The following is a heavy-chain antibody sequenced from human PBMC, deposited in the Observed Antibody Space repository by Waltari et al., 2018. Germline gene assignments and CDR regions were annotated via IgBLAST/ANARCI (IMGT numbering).Heavy chain of an antibody. D-gene: IGHD2-15*01. CDR3: ARGCCPRDGMDV. J-gene: IGHJ6*02. Sequence: QVQLVQSGAEVKKPGSSVKVSCKASGGTFSSYAISWVRQAPGQGLEWMGRIIPILGIANYAQKFQGRVTITADKSTSTAYMELSSLRSEDTAVYYCARGCCPRDGMDVWGQGTTVTVSS. V-gene: IGHV1-69*04. CDR2: IIPILGIA. CDR1: GGTFSSYA.